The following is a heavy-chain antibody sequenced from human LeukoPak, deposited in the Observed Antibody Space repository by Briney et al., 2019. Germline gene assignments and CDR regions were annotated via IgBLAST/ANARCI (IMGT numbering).Heavy chain of an antibody. J-gene: IGHJ4*02. Sequence: SETLSLTCTVSGGSISSYYWSWLRQPAGKGLEWIGRIYTSGSTNYNPSLKSRVTMSVDTSKNQFSLKLSSVTAADTAVYYCAREIIAAAGNGFDYWGQGTLVTVSS. D-gene: IGHD6-13*01. CDR2: IYTSGST. CDR1: GGSISSYY. CDR3: AREIIAAAGNGFDY. V-gene: IGHV4-4*07.